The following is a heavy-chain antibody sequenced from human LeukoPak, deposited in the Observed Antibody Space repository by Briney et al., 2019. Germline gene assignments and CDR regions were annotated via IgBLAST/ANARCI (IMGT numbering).Heavy chain of an antibody. J-gene: IGHJ6*03. V-gene: IGHV4-34*01. CDR3: ARRAYSSGYPDRYYYYYYMDV. D-gene: IGHD3-22*01. CDR2: INHSGST. Sequence: PSETLSLTCAVYGGSFSGYYWSWIRQPPGKGLEWIGEINHSGSTNYNPSLKSRVTISVDTSKNQFSLKLSSVTAADTAVYYCARRAYSSGYPDRYYYYYYMDVWGKGTTVTISS. CDR1: GGSFSGYY.